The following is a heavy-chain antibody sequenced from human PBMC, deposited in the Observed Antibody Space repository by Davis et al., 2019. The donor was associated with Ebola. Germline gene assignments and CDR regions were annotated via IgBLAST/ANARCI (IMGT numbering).Heavy chain of an antibody. CDR2: INTDGTDS. CDR3: GAFHCTTVSFHPPDYYYFDMAV. V-gene: IGHV3-74*01. Sequence: GESLKISCAASGFTLSNYWMYWVRQTPGKGLTWVSRINTDGTDSNYAGSVKGRFTISRDNAKNTLYLQMNGLRVEDTAVYYCGAFHCTTVSFHPPDYYYFDMAVWGHGTTVTVSS. J-gene: IGHJ6*02. CDR1: GFTLSNYW. D-gene: IGHD2-8*01.